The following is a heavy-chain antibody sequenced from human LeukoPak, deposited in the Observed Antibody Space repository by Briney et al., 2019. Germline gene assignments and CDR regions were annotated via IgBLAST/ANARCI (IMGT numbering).Heavy chain of an antibody. CDR3: ARLREEDYGDYGDDWYFDL. CDR1: GGSISSYY. Sequence: PSETLSLTCTVSGGSISSYYWSWIRQPAGKGLEWIGRIYTSGSTNYNPSLKSRVTMSVDTSENQFSLKLSSVTAADTAVYYCARLREEDYGDYGDDWYFDLWGRGTLVTVSS. CDR2: IYTSGST. V-gene: IGHV4-4*07. J-gene: IGHJ2*01. D-gene: IGHD4-17*01.